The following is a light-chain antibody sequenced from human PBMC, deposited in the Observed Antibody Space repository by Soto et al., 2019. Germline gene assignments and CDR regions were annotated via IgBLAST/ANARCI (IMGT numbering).Light chain of an antibody. CDR3: XXYHNRPPFT. J-gene: IGKJ4*01. CDR1: QSIGNN. Sequence: EIVMTQSPATLSVSPGERATLSCRASQSIGNNLAWYQQKPGQAPRLPIYGASTRATGLPAMFSGRGSATEFTLTICTLQFEDLAVXYCXXYHNRPPFTFGGGTKVAIK. CDR2: GAS. V-gene: IGKV3-15*01.